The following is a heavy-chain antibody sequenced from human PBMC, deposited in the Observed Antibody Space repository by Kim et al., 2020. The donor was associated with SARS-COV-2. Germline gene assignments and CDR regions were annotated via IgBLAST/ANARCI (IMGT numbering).Heavy chain of an antibody. J-gene: IGHJ3*02. D-gene: IGHD3-22*01. CDR3: AREASHYYDSSGYPNGAFDI. CDR1: GFTFSSYD. V-gene: IGHV3-13*04. CDR2: IGTAGDT. Sequence: GGSLRLSCAASGFTFSSYDMHWVRQATGKGLEWVSAIGTAGDTYYPGSVKGRFTISRENAKNSLYLQMNSLRAGDTAVYYCAREASHYYDSSGYPNGAFDILGQGTMFTVSS.